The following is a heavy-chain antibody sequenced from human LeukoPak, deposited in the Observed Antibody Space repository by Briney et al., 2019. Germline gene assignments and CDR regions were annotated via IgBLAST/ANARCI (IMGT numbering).Heavy chain of an antibody. D-gene: IGHD3-22*01. CDR3: AKEDVAYYDRNYYYGMDV. Sequence: GRSLRLSCAASGFTFSSYGMHWVRQAPGKGLEWVAVISYDGSNNYYADSVKGRFTISRDNSKNTLYLQMNSLRAEDTAVYYCAKEDVAYYDRNYYYGMDVWGQGTTVTVSS. V-gene: IGHV3-30*18. CDR2: ISYDGSNN. CDR1: GFTFSSYG. J-gene: IGHJ6*02.